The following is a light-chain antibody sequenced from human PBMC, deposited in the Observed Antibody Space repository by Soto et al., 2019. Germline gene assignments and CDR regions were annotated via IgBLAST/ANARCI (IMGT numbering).Light chain of an antibody. CDR3: QQRSNCPIT. CDR1: QSVYSY. CDR2: DAS. J-gene: IGKJ5*01. V-gene: IGKV3-11*01. Sequence: EIVLTQSPATLSLSPGERATLSCRASQSVYSYLAWYQQKPGQAPRLLIYDASNRATGIPARFRGSGAGTGFTLTISSLEPEDFAVYYCQQRSNCPITFGQGTRLEIK.